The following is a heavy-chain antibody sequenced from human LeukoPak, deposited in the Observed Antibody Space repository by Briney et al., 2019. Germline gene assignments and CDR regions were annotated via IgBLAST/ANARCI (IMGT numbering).Heavy chain of an antibody. CDR3: ARESIAVAGAPFDY. CDR2: ISSGSTI. J-gene: IGHJ4*02. CDR1: GFTFSSYE. V-gene: IGHV3-48*03. D-gene: IGHD6-19*01. Sequence: GGSLRLSCAASGFTFSSYEMNWVRQPPGKGLEWVSYISSGSTIYDADSVKGRFTISRDNAKNSLYLQMNSLRAEDTAVYYCARESIAVAGAPFDYWGQGTLVTVSS.